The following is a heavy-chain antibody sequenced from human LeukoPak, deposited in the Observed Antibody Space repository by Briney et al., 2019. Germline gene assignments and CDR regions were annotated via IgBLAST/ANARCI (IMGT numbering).Heavy chain of an antibody. Sequence: SQTLSLTCTVSGGSISSGGYYWGWIRQHPGKGLEWIGYIYYSGSTYYNPSLKSRVTISVDTSKNQFSLKLSSVTAADTAVYYCARMMEADYYDSSGSPSYWGQGTLVTVSS. CDR2: IYYSGST. CDR1: GGSISSGGYY. V-gene: IGHV4-31*03. CDR3: ARMMEADYYDSSGSPSY. J-gene: IGHJ4*02. D-gene: IGHD3-22*01.